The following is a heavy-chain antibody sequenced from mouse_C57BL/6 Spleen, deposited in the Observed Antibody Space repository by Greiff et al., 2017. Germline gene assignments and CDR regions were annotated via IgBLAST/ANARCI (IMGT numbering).Heavy chain of an antibody. CDR3: ARRIYYGNYYAMDY. Sequence: EVQRVESGPVLVKPGASVKMSCKASGYTFTDYYMNWVKQSHGKSLEWIGVINPYNGGTSYNQKFKGKATLTVDKSSSTAYMELNSLTSEDSAVYYCARRIYYGNYYAMDYWGQGTSVTVSS. CDR2: INPYNGGT. J-gene: IGHJ4*01. D-gene: IGHD2-1*01. CDR1: GYTFTDYY. V-gene: IGHV1-19*01.